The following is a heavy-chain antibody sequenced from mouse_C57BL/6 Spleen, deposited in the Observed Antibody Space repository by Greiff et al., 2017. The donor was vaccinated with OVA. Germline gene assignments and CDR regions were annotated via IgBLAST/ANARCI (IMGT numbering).Heavy chain of an antibody. V-gene: IGHV5-17*01. Sequence: EVKLVESGGGLVKPGGSLKLSCAASGFTFSDYGMHWVRQAPEKGLEWVAYISSGSSTIYYADTVKGRFTISRDNAKNTLFLQMTSLRSEDTAMYYCARQGGAYDGYPAWFAYWGQGTLVTVSA. CDR1: GFTFSDYG. D-gene: IGHD2-3*01. J-gene: IGHJ3*01. CDR3: ARQGGAYDGYPAWFAY. CDR2: ISSGSSTI.